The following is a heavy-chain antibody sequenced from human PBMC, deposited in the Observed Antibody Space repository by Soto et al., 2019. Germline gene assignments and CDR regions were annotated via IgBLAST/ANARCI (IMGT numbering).Heavy chain of an antibody. J-gene: IGHJ3*02. Sequence: GESLKISCKGSGYNFSSQWIAWVRQKPGKGLEWMGIVYPGDAETRYSPSFQGQVTMSADKSIDTAYLQWSSLKASDTAIYYCLKSEVLEIWGQRTMVTVSS. CDR3: LKSEVLEI. V-gene: IGHV5-51*01. CDR1: GYNFSSQW. CDR2: VYPGDAET.